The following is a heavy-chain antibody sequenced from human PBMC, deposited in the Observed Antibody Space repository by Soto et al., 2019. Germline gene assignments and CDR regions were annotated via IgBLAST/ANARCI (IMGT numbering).Heavy chain of an antibody. CDR1: GASVSSYY. V-gene: IGHV4-59*02. D-gene: IGHD4-17*01. J-gene: IGHJ4*02. Sequence: SETLSLTCTVSGASVSSYYWSWIRQPPGKRLEWIGYVYYSGTTNYNPSLKSRVTISVDLSKNQFSLRLSSVTTADTALYYCARTTAVPNTLRSRYFFDYWGQGTLVTVSS. CDR2: VYYSGTT. CDR3: ARTTAVPNTLRSRYFFDY.